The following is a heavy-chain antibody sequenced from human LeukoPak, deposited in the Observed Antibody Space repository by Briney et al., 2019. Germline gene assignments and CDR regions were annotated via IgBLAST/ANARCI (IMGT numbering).Heavy chain of an antibody. V-gene: IGHV1-8*01. CDR3: ARGPQWRGDYYYMDV. CDR1: GYTFTSCD. CDR2: MNPNSGNK. Sequence: GASVKVSCKASGYTFTSCDINWVRQATGQGLEWMGWMNPNSGNKGYAQKFQGRVTMTMNTSITTAYMELSSLRSEDTAVYYCARGPQWRGDYYYMDVWGRGTTVTVSS. D-gene: IGHD6-19*01. J-gene: IGHJ6*03.